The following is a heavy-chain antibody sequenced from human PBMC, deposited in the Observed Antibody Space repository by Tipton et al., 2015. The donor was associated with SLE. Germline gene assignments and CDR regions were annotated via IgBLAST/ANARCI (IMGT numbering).Heavy chain of an antibody. CDR1: DASMNYYY. V-gene: IGHV4-59*01. D-gene: IGHD2-8*01. J-gene: IGHJ4*02. Sequence: TLSLTCTVSDASMNYYYWTWIRQPPGKGLEWIGYIHYSGSTNCDPSLKSRVTISVDTSKNQFSLNLRSVTAADTAVYYCVRLRSKVLIDYWGQGTLVTVSS. CDR3: VRLRSKVLIDY. CDR2: IHYSGST.